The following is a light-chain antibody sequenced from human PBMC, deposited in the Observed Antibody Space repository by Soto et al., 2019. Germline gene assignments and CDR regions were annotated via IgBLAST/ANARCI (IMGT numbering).Light chain of an antibody. V-gene: IGLV1-51*01. J-gene: IGLJ1*01. CDR3: GTWDSSLSVHV. CDR1: SSNIGNNY. Sequence: QSVLTQPPSVSAAPGQKVTISCSGSSSNIGNNYVSWYQQVPGTAPKLLIYDNNKRPSGNPDRFSGSKSGTSATLGISGLQTGDEADCYCGTWDSSLSVHVFGTGTKLTVL. CDR2: DNN.